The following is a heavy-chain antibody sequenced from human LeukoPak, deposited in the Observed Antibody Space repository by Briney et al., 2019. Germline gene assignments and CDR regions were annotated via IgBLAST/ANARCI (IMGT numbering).Heavy chain of an antibody. V-gene: IGHV4-59*12. J-gene: IGHJ5*02. CDR3: ARGVNWFDP. CDR1: GGSIRNYY. D-gene: IGHD6-13*01. CDR2: VSNSGST. Sequence: SETLSLTCSVSGGSIRNYYWTWIRQPPGKGLEWIGHVSNSGSTKYNLSLKSRVTISIDTSKKHFSLKLSSVTAADTAVYYCARGVNWFDPWGQGTLVTVSS.